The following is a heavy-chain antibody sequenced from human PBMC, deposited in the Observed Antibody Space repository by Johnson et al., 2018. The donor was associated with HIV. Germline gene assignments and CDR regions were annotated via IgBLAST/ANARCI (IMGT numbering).Heavy chain of an antibody. J-gene: IGHJ3*02. CDR1: GFTFGDYA. V-gene: IGHV3-30*04. CDR2: ISYDGSDK. Sequence: HVPLVESGGGLVQPGRSLRLSCTASGFTFGDYAMSWVRHAPGKGLEWVAVISYDGSDKYYADSVKGRFTISRDNSKNTLYLQMNSLRAEDTAVYYCAKGPQGIATPDAFDIWGQGTMVTVSS. D-gene: IGHD2-21*01. CDR3: AKGPQGIATPDAFDI.